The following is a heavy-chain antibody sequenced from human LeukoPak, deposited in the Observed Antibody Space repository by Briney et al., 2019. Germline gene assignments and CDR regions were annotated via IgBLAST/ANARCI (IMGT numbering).Heavy chain of an antibody. Sequence: GGSLRLSCAVSGLTFSNAWMNWVRQAPGKGLEWVGRVLSRAGGGTIDYAAPVKGRFTISRDDSKNTLYLQMNSLKTEDTAVYYCTTVSDYYDSSSGAFDIWGQGTMVTVSS. CDR2: VLSRAGGGTI. J-gene: IGHJ3*02. D-gene: IGHD3-22*01. CDR3: TTVSDYYDSSSGAFDI. V-gene: IGHV3-15*07. CDR1: GLTFSNAW.